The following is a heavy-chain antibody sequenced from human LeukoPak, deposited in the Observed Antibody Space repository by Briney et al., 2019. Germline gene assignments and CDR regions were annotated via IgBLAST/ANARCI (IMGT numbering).Heavy chain of an antibody. CDR2: IYPGDSDT. V-gene: IGHV5-51*01. D-gene: IGHD2-15*01. Sequence: GESLKISCKGSGYSFTTYWIAWVRQMPGKGLEWMGIIYPGDSDTRYSPSFQGQVTISADQSISTAFLQWSSLKASDTAMYYCARQQVAYYYYYGMDVWGKGTTVTVSS. CDR3: ARQQVAYYYYYGMDV. CDR1: GYSFTTYW. J-gene: IGHJ6*04.